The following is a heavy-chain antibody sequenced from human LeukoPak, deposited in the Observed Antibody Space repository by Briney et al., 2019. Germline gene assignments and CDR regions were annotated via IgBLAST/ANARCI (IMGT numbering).Heavy chain of an antibody. J-gene: IGHJ5*02. V-gene: IGHV3-23*01. CDR3: AKGGYCSGGSCYSCSDWFDP. CDR1: GFTFSSYA. D-gene: IGHD2-15*01. CDR2: ISGSGGST. Sequence: PGGSLRLSCAASGFTFSSYAMSWVRQAPGKGLEWVSAISGSGGSTYYADSAKGRFTISRDNSKNTLYLQMNSLRAEDTAVYYCAKGGYCSGGSCYSCSDWFDPWGQGTLVTVSS.